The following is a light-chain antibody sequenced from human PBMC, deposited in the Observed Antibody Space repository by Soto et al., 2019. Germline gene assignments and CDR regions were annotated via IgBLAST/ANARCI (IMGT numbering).Light chain of an antibody. Sequence: EIVMTQSPATLSVSPGERATLSCRASQTVSINLAWYQQKPGQAPRLLIFDASTRATGIPARFSGSGSGTEFTLTISSLQSEDFAFYYCQQRANGPWTFGQGTRVEI. V-gene: IGKV3-15*01. CDR1: QTVSIN. J-gene: IGKJ1*01. CDR2: DAS. CDR3: QQRANGPWT.